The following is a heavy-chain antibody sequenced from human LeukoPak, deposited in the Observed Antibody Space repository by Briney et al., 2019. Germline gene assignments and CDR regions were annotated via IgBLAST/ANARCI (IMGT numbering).Heavy chain of an antibody. Sequence: SETLSLTCTVSGGSISSNYWSWIWQPPGKGLEWIGYFYYSGSTNYNPSLKSRVTISVDTSKNQFSLRLSSVTAADTAMYFCAKSGGYGLIDYWGQGTLVTVSS. CDR2: FYYSGST. V-gene: IGHV4-59*08. D-gene: IGHD1-26*01. J-gene: IGHJ4*02. CDR3: AKSGGYGLIDY. CDR1: GGSISSNY.